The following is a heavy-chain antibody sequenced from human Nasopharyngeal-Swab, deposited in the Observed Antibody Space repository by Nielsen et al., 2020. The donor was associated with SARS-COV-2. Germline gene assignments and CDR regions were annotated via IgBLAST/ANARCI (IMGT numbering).Heavy chain of an antibody. CDR1: GFTFSSYS. J-gene: IGHJ6*03. CDR2: ISGDGGGR. D-gene: IGHD3-16*01. V-gene: IGHV3-64*02. CDR3: AKTEKPGGSYYMDV. Sequence: GESLKISCAASGFTFSSYSMHWVRQAPGKGLEYVSAISGDGGGRYYGDSVKGRLTVSRDNYKNTLYLQMGSLRAEDMAVYYCAKTEKPGGSYYMDVCGKGTTVTVSS.